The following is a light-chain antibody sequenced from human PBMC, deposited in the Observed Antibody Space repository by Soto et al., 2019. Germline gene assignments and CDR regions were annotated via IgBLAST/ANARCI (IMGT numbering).Light chain of an antibody. Sequence: QSVLTQPPSASGTPGQRVFISCSGSSSNIGAGYDVHWYQQLPGTAPKLLIYGNSNRPSGVPDRFSGSKSGTSASLAITGLQAEDEADYYCQSYDSTLSGSYVFGTGTKVTVL. V-gene: IGLV1-40*01. J-gene: IGLJ1*01. CDR3: QSYDSTLSGSYV. CDR1: SSNIGAGYD. CDR2: GNS.